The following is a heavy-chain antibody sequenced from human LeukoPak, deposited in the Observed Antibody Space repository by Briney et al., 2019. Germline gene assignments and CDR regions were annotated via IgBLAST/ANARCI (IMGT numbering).Heavy chain of an antibody. CDR2: IYYSGST. Sequence: SETLSLTCTVSGGSISSSSYYWGWIRQPPGKGLERIGSIYYSGSTYYNPSLKSRVTISVDTSKNQFSLKLSSVTAADTAVYYCASYLLRFLEPGDYWGQGTLVTVSS. D-gene: IGHD3-3*01. J-gene: IGHJ4*02. CDR3: ASYLLRFLEPGDY. CDR1: GGSISSSSYY. V-gene: IGHV4-39*01.